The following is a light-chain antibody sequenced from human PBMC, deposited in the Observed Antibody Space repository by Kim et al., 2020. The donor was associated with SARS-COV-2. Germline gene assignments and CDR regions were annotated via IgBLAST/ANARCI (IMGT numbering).Light chain of an antibody. CDR1: QPISNHW. CDR2: DSY. Sequence: LCPGERATPSCRTRQPISNHWLACYQQRPGQAPRALIYDSYNRAPGIPDRFSGSGSGTDFTLTIRKLEPEDFAVYYCQQYDTSKTFGQGTKVDIK. J-gene: IGKJ1*01. CDR3: QQYDTSKT. V-gene: IGKV3-20*01.